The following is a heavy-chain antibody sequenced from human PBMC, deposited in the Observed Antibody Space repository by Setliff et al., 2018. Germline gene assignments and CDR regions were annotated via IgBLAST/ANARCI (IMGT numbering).Heavy chain of an antibody. Sequence: SETLSLTCTVSGDSIITSYFWSWSRQPPGKGLEFIGYVYHTGTANYDPSLESRVTLSVDTSKNQFSLKLSSVTAADTAVYYCARGGTYRYFDYWGQGTPVTVSS. J-gene: IGHJ4*02. CDR2: VYHTGTA. V-gene: IGHV4-59*01. CDR3: ARGGTYRYFDY. D-gene: IGHD2-15*01. CDR1: GDSIITSYF.